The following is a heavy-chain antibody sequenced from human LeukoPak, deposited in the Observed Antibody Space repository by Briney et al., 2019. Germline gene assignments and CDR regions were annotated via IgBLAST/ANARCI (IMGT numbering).Heavy chain of an antibody. V-gene: IGHV1-8*01. D-gene: IGHD3-22*01. J-gene: IGHJ4*02. Sequence: ASVKVSCKASGYTFTSYDINWVRQATGQGLEWTGWMNPNSGNTGYAQKFQGRVTMTRNTSISTAYMELSSLRSEDTAVYYCARASYYYDSSGYYALDYFDYWGQGTLVTVSS. CDR2: MNPNSGNT. CDR1: GYTFTSYD. CDR3: ARASYYYDSSGYYALDYFDY.